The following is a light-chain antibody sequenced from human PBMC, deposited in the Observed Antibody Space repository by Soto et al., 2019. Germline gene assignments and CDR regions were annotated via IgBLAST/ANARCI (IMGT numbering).Light chain of an antibody. CDR1: SSDIGHYSF. CDR2: DVS. V-gene: IGLV2-14*03. J-gene: IGLJ2*01. Sequence: QSALTQPASVSGSTGQSITISCTGSSSDIGHYSFVSWYQHHPGKAPKLIIYDVSDRPSGVSNRFSGSKSGNTASLTISGLQAEDEADYYCSSYATNRDVLFGGGTKLTVL. CDR3: SSYATNRDVL.